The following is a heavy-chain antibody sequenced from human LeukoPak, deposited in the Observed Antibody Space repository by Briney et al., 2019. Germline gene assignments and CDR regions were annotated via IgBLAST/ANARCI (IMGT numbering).Heavy chain of an antibody. CDR1: GYTFTSYY. J-gene: IGHJ5*02. Sequence: ASVKVFCKASGYTFTSYYMHWVRQAPGQGLEWMGIINPSGGSTSYAQKFQGRVTMTRDTSTSTVYMELSSLRSEDTAVYHCARDSSRFAMVQGVITNWFDPWGQGTLVTVSS. D-gene: IGHD3-10*01. CDR3: ARDSSRFAMVQGVITNWFDP. CDR2: INPSGGST. V-gene: IGHV1-46*01.